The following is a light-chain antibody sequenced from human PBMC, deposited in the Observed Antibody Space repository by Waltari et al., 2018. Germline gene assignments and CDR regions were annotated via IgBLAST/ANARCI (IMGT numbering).Light chain of an antibody. J-gene: IGLJ1*01. CDR2: DVS. Sequence: QSDLTQPASVSGSPGQSITISCTGTSSDVGGYNYVSWYQQHPGKAPKLMIYDVSKRPSGVSNRFSGSKSGNTASLTISGLQAEDEADYYCSSYTSSSPYVFGTGTKVTVL. CDR1: SSDVGGYNY. V-gene: IGLV2-14*01. CDR3: SSYTSSSPYV.